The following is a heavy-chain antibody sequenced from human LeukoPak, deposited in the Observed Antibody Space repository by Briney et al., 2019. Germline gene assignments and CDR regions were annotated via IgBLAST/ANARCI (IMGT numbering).Heavy chain of an antibody. V-gene: IGHV4-38-2*02. Sequence: SETLSLTCTVSGFSISSGYYWAWIRQPPGKGLEWIGSVYHTGGTYYNPSLKSRVTISVDTSRNQFSLRLSSVTAADTAVYYCAREEGATQDANWGQGTMVLVSS. CDR1: GFSISSGYY. D-gene: IGHD1-26*01. CDR2: VYHTGGT. J-gene: IGHJ4*02. CDR3: AREEGATQDAN.